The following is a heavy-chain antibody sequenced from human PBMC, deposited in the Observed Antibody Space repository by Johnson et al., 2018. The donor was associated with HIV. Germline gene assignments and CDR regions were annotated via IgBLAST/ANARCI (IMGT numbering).Heavy chain of an antibody. CDR3: AREGGIAAAGTDAFDI. D-gene: IGHD6-13*01. V-gene: IGHV3-30*02. CDR1: GFIFSSYG. J-gene: IGHJ3*02. CDR2: IRYDGSNK. Sequence: QVQLVESGGGVVQPGRSRRLSCAASGFIFSSYGMHWVRQAPGKGLEWVAFIRYDGSNKYFTDSVRGRFTISRDNSKNTLFLQMNSLRAEDTAVYYCAREGGIAAAGTDAFDIWGQGTMVTVSS.